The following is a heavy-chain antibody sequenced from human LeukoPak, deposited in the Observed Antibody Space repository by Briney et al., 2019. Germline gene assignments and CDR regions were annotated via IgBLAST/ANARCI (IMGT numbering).Heavy chain of an antibody. V-gene: IGHV4-59*01. J-gene: IGHJ4*02. Sequence: SETLSLTCTVSGGSISSYYWSWIRQPPGKGLEWIGYIYYSGSTNYNPSLKSRVTISVDTSKNQFSLKLSSVTAADTAVYYCARGGSGWFDYWGQGTLVTVSS. D-gene: IGHD6-19*01. CDR1: GGSISSYY. CDR3: ARGGSGWFDY. CDR2: IYYSGST.